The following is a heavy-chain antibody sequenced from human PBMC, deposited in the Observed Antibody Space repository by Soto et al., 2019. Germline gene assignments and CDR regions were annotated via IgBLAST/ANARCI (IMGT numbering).Heavy chain of an antibody. CDR1: GDPFTGYY. J-gene: IGHJ3*02. CDR2: IHPNSGGT. Sequence: GASVKVSCKASGDPFTGYYMHWVRQAPGQGHEWMGWIHPNSGGTNYAHKFKGKVTMTTDTSTSTAYMELRRLRSDDTAVYYCARGGRDLTSDAFDILGQGTMVTVSS. CDR3: ARGGRDLTSDAFDI. D-gene: IGHD3-10*01. V-gene: IGHV1-2*07.